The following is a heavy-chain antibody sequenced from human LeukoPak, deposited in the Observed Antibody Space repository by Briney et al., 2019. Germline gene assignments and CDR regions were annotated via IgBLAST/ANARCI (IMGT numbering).Heavy chain of an antibody. CDR3: ARRTNDWAVDY. J-gene: IGHJ4*02. CDR1: GGSISNINW. Sequence: SGTLSLTCGVSGGSISNINWWSWVRQPPGKGLEWIGEIYHGGSTNYNPFLKSRVTIAVDKSKNQFSLKLSSVTAADTAVYYCARRTNDWAVDYWGQGTLVTVSS. CDR2: IYHGGST. D-gene: IGHD3-9*01. V-gene: IGHV4-4*02.